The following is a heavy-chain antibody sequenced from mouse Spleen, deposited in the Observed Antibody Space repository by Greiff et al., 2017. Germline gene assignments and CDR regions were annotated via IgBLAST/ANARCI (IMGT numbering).Heavy chain of an antibody. CDR3: TRSSHYYAMDY. Sequence: VQLQQSGAELVRPGASVKLSCTASGFNIKDYYMHWVKQRPEQGLEWIGRIDPEDGDTEYAPKFQGKATMTADTSSNTAYLQLSSLTSGDTAVYYCTRSSHYYAMDYWGQGTSVTVSS. CDR2: IDPEDGDT. J-gene: IGHJ4*01. CDR1: GFNIKDYY. V-gene: IGHV14-1*01. D-gene: IGHD1-1*01.